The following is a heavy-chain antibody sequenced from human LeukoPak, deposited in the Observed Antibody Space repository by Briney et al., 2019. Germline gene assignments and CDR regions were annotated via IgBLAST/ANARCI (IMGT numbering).Heavy chain of an antibody. D-gene: IGHD3-22*01. CDR2: VFYNGAT. Sequence: SETLSLTCIVSGGSISSSIYYWAWVRQPPGKGLEWIGTVFYNGATQYSPSLRSRVTISIDTSTNQFSLKLTSVTAADTALYYCARVGSSGYWHYFDYWGQGALVTVSS. CDR3: ARVGSSGYWHYFDY. V-gene: IGHV4-39*07. J-gene: IGHJ4*02. CDR1: GGSISSSIYY.